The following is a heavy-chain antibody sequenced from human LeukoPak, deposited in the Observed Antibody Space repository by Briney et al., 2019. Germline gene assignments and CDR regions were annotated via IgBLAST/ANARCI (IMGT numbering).Heavy chain of an antibody. CDR2: ISSSSSYI. V-gene: IGHV3-21*01. CDR3: ASYDILTGWEAFDI. Sequence: PGGSLRLSCAASGFTFSSYSMNWVRQAPGKGLEWVSSISSSSSYIYYADSVKGRFTISRDNAKNSLYLQMNSLRAEDTAVYYCASYDILTGWEAFDIWGQGTMVTVSS. D-gene: IGHD3-9*01. CDR1: GFTFSSYS. J-gene: IGHJ3*02.